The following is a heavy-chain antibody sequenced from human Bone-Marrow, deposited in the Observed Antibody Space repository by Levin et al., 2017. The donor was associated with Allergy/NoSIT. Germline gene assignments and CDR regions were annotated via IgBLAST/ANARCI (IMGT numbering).Heavy chain of an antibody. Sequence: SQTLSLTCTVSGGSVSSGSYYWSWIRQPPGEGLEWIGYVSHSGSTNYNPSLKSRVTIPIDTSKNQFSLKLSSMTAADTAVYYCARTISIFGVVYFDYWGQGTLVTVSS. J-gene: IGHJ4*02. V-gene: IGHV4-61*01. CDR2: VSHSGST. D-gene: IGHD3-3*01. CDR1: GGSVSSGSYY. CDR3: ARTISIFGVVYFDY.